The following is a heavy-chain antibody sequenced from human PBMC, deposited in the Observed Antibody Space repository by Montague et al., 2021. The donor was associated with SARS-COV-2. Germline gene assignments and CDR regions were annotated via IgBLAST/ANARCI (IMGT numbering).Heavy chain of an antibody. CDR2: IKQDGSEK. CDR1: GFTFSSYW. J-gene: IGHJ6*02. Sequence: SLRLSCAASGFTFSSYWMSWVRQAPGKGLEWVSNIKQDGSEKYYVDSVKGRFTISRDNAKNSLYLQMNSLRAEDTAVYYCARGGITIFGVEDYYYGMDVWGQGTTVTVSS. D-gene: IGHD3-3*01. CDR3: ARGGITIFGVEDYYYGMDV. V-gene: IGHV3-7*03.